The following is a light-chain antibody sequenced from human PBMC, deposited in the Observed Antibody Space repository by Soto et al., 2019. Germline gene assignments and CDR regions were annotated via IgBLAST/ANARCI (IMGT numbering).Light chain of an antibody. CDR2: DAS. CDR3: QQRSNWIT. J-gene: IGKJ5*01. V-gene: IGKV3-11*01. CDR1: QSVSRY. Sequence: KQSLATVSVTTGERATLSCRASQSVSRYLAWYQQKPGQAPRLLIYDASNRATGIPARFSGSGSGTDFTLTISSLEPEDFAVYYCQQRSNWITFGQGRRLAI.